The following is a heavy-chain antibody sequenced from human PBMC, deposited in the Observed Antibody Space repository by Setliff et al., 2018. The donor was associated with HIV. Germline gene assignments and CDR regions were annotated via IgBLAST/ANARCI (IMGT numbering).Heavy chain of an antibody. CDR1: GGSFSGYY. Sequence: PSETLSLTCAVYGGSFSGYYWSWIRQPPGKGLEWIGEINHSGSTNYNPSLKSRVTISVDTSKNQFSLKLSSVTAADTAVYYCAREGARHYGSGRYHSWFDPWGQGTQVTVSS. D-gene: IGHD3-10*01. CDR2: INHSGST. J-gene: IGHJ5*02. V-gene: IGHV4-34*01. CDR3: AREGARHYGSGRYHSWFDP.